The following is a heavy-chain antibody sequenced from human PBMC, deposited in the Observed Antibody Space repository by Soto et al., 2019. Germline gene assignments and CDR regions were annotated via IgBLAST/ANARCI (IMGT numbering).Heavy chain of an antibody. CDR2: ISGSGGST. CDR1: GFTFTRYS. J-gene: IGHJ5*02. V-gene: IGHV3-23*01. CDR3: AKSPGFDP. Sequence: GGSLRLSCAASGFTFTRYSMNWVRQAPGKGLEWVSSISGSGGSTYYADSVKGRFTISRDNSKNTMYLQMNSLRAEDTAVYYCAKSPGFDPWGQRTLVTVSS.